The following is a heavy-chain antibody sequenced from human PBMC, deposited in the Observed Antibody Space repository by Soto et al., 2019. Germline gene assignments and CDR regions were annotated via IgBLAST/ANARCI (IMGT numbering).Heavy chain of an antibody. D-gene: IGHD6-13*01. CDR1: GITVSANY. V-gene: IGHV3-66*01. CDR2: IYTGGDT. CDR3: ARVETGSTTWTPFDY. J-gene: IGHJ4*02. Sequence: GXSLRLSCAASGITVSANYITWVLQAPGKGLEWVSIIYTGGDTYYADSVKGRFTISRDTSKNTLDLQMNSLRAEDTALYYCARVETGSTTWTPFDYWGQGTLVTVSS.